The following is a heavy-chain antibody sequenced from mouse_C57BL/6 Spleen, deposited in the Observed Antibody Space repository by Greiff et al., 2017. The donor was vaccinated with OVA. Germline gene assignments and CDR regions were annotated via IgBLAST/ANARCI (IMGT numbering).Heavy chain of an antibody. D-gene: IGHD1-1*01. Sequence: QVQLQQPGAELVMPGASVKLSCKASGYTFTSYWMHWVKQRPGQGLEWIGEIDPSDSYTNYNQKFMGKSTLTVDKSSSTAYMQLSSLTSEDSAVYYCARPLYYYGSSYDWYFDVWGTGTTDTVSS. V-gene: IGHV1-69*01. CDR3: ARPLYYYGSSYDWYFDV. J-gene: IGHJ1*03. CDR2: IDPSDSYT. CDR1: GYTFTSYW.